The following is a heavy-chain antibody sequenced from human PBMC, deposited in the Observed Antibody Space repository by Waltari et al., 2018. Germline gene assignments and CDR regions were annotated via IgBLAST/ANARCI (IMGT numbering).Heavy chain of an antibody. CDR1: GFTFSSYS. V-gene: IGHV3-21*01. D-gene: IGHD1-26*01. Sequence: EVQLVESGGGLVKPGGSLRLSCAASGFTFSSYSMNWVRQAPGKGLEWVSSISSSSSYIYYADSVKGRFTISRDNAKNSLYLQMNSLRAEDTAVYYCARDQKEWELPSRQAFDIWGQGTMVTVSS. CDR2: ISSSSSYI. J-gene: IGHJ3*02. CDR3: ARDQKEWELPSRQAFDI.